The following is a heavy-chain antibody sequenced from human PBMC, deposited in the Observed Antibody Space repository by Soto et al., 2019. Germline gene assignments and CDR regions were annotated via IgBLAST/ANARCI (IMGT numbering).Heavy chain of an antibody. CDR1: GFTFSSYA. Sequence: QLGGSLRLSCAASGFTFSSYAMSWVRQAPGKGLEWVSAISGSGGSTYYADSVKGRFTISRDNSKNTLYLQMNSLRAEDTAVYYCAKDPRSILTGYYFFDYWGQGTLVTVSS. CDR3: AKDPRSILTGYYFFDY. V-gene: IGHV3-23*01. CDR2: ISGSGGST. J-gene: IGHJ4*02. D-gene: IGHD3-9*01.